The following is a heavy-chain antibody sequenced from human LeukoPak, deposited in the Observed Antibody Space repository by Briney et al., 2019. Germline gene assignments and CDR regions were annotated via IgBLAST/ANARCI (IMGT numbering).Heavy chain of an antibody. J-gene: IGHJ4*02. Sequence: GGSLRLSCAASGFTFSSYEMNWVRQAPGKGLEWVSYISSSGSTTCYADSVKGRFTISRDNAKKSLYLQMNSLRAEDTAVYYCARGRDGDYVPLDYWGQGTLVTVSS. V-gene: IGHV3-48*03. CDR2: ISSSGSTT. CDR3: ARGRDGDYVPLDY. D-gene: IGHD4-17*01. CDR1: GFTFSSYE.